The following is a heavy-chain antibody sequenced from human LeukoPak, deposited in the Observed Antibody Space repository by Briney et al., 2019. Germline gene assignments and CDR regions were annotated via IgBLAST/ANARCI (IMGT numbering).Heavy chain of an antibody. CDR3: AKDYYDSSGYIFDY. CDR2: ISGSGGST. V-gene: IGHV3-23*01. D-gene: IGHD3-22*01. CDR1: GFTFSDYY. J-gene: IGHJ4*02. Sequence: GGSLRLSCAASGFTFSDYYMSWIRQAPGKGLEWVSAISGSGGSTYYADSVKGRFTISRDNSKNTLYLQMNSLRAEDTAVYYCAKDYYDSSGYIFDYWGQGTLVTVSS.